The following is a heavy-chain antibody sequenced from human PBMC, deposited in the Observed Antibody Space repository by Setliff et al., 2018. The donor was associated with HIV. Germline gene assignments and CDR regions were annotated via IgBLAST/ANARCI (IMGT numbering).Heavy chain of an antibody. J-gene: IGHJ1*01. CDR1: GYTLTELS. V-gene: IGHV1-24*01. Sequence: ASVKVSCKISGYTLTELSIHWVRQAPGKGLEWMANFDPEDGETFYAQKFQGRLTMTEDTSTDTAYMELSSLRSDDTAMYYCATDPGYSSTWYSESLQHWGQGTVVTVSS. CDR3: ATDPGYSSTWYSESLQH. D-gene: IGHD6-13*01. CDR2: FDPEDGET.